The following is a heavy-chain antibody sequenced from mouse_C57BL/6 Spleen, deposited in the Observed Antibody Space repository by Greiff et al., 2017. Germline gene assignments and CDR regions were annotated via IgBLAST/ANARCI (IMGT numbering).Heavy chain of an antibody. J-gene: IGHJ2*01. Sequence: VKLMESGAELVRPGPSVKVSCKASGYAFTDYLIEWVKQRPGQGLEWIGVINPGSGGTNYNEKFKGKATLTADKSSSTAYMQLSSLTSEDSAVYFCARGRGYYLDYWGQGTTRTVSA. CDR3: ARGRGYYLDY. CDR1: GYAFTDYL. CDR2: INPGSGGT. V-gene: IGHV1-54*01.